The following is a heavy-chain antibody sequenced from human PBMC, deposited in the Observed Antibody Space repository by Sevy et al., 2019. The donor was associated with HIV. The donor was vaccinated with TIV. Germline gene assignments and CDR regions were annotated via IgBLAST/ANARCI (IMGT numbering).Heavy chain of an antibody. J-gene: IGHJ6*02. V-gene: IGHV3-23*01. D-gene: IGHD2-2*02. CDR3: EGSCSSTSCYTGFYYYYGMDV. CDR1: GFTFSSYA. Sequence: GGSLRLSCAASGFTFSSYAMSWVRQAPGKGLEWVSAISGSGGSTYYADSGKGRFTSSRDNSKNTLYLQMNSLGAEDTAEYYCEGSCSSTSCYTGFYYYYGMDVWGQGTTVTVSS. CDR2: ISGSGGST.